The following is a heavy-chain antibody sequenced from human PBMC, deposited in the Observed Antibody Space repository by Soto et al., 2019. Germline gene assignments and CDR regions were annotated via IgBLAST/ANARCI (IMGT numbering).Heavy chain of an antibody. CDR1: GFTFSTSA. V-gene: IGHV3-23*01. Sequence: GGSLRLSCEASGFTFSTSAMSWVRHAPGKGLEWVSIISYSGITYYGESVKGRFTISRDISKNTVFLEMSSLRADDTAVYYCVKMGTSSWYMDYFDSWGRGTLVTVSS. CDR2: ISYSGIT. CDR3: VKMGTSSWYMDYFDS. D-gene: IGHD6-13*01. J-gene: IGHJ4*02.